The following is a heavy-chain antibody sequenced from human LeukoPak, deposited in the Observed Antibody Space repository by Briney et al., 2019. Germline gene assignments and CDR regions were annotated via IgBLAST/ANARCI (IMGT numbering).Heavy chain of an antibody. Sequence: PSETLSLTCTVSGGSISSYYWSWIRQPPGKGLEWIGYIYYSGSTNYNPSLKSRVTISVDKSKNQFSLKLSSVTAADTAVYYCTSITKFRGASNYFDYWGQGTLVTVSS. J-gene: IGHJ4*02. D-gene: IGHD3-10*01. CDR3: TSITKFRGASNYFDY. CDR1: GGSISSYY. CDR2: IYYSGST. V-gene: IGHV4-59*12.